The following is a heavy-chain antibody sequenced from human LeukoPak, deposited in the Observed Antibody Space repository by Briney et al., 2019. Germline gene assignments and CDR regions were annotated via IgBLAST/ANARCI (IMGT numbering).Heavy chain of an antibody. J-gene: IGHJ5*02. D-gene: IGHD3-10*01. Sequence: GASLRLSCAASGFTFSTYAMSWVRQAPGKGLEWVSAVSGSGGSTYYADSVKGRFTISRDNSKNTLYLQMNSLRAEDTAVYYCAKDVWFGEGLRWFDPWGQGTLVPVSS. CDR3: AKDVWFGEGLRWFDP. CDR1: GFTFSTYA. V-gene: IGHV3-23*01. CDR2: VSGSGGST.